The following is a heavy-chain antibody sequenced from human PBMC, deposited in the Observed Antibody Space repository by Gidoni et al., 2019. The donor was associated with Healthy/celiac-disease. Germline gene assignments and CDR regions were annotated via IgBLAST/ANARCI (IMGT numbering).Heavy chain of an antibody. D-gene: IGHD1-26*01. V-gene: IGHV4-59*01. J-gene: IGHJ4*02. Sequence: QVQLQESGPGLVKPSETLSLTCTVSGGSISSYYWSWIRQPPGKGLEWIGYIYYSGSTNYNPSLKSRVTISVDTSKNQFSLKLSSVTAADTAVYYCARAYSGSYREFGYWGQGTLVTVSS. CDR1: GGSISSYY. CDR2: IYYSGST. CDR3: ARAYSGSYREFGY.